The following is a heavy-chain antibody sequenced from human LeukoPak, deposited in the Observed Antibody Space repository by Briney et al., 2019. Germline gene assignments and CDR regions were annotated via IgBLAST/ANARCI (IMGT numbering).Heavy chain of an antibody. V-gene: IGHV4-4*07. CDR2: MYISGST. CDR3: ARDRNLNYYDSSGAFDI. D-gene: IGHD3-22*01. J-gene: IGHJ3*02. CDR1: GGSISSYY. Sequence: SETLSLTCTVSGGSISSYYWSWLRQPAGKGLEWIGRMYISGSTNNNPSLKSRVTMSVDTSKNQFSLKLSSVTAADTAVYYCARDRNLNYYDSSGAFDIWGQGTMVIVSS.